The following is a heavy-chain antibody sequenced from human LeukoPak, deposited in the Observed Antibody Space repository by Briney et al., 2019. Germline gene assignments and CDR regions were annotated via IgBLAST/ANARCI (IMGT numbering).Heavy chain of an antibody. Sequence: GGSLRLSCAASGFTFSSYAMHWVRQAPGKGLEYVSAISSNGGSTYYANSVKGRFTISRDNSKNTLYLQMGSLGAEDMAVYYCARGNRVEEYYFDYWGQGTLVTVSS. D-gene: IGHD1-1*01. J-gene: IGHJ4*02. CDR3: ARGNRVEEYYFDY. CDR1: GFTFSSYA. CDR2: ISSNGGST. V-gene: IGHV3-64*01.